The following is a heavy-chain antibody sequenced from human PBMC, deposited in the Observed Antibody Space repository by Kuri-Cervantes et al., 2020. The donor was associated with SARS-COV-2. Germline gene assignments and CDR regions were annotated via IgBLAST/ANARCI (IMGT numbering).Heavy chain of an antibody. J-gene: IGHJ4*02. Sequence: ASVKVSCKASGGTFSSYAISWVRQAPGQGLEWMGWISAYSGGTNYAQKFQGRVTMTRDTSISTAYMELSRMRSDDTAVYYCAVYCSSTSCYNQWGQGTLVTVSS. CDR1: GGTFSSYA. CDR2: ISAYSGGT. CDR3: AVYCSSTSCYNQ. V-gene: IGHV1-2*02. D-gene: IGHD2-2*02.